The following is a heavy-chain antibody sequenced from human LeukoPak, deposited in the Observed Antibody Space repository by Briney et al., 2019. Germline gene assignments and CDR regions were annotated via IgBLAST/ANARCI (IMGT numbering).Heavy chain of an antibody. CDR3: ARHRRVGDFWSGYYDPNYGMEV. CDR2: IYPGDSDT. D-gene: IGHD3-3*01. V-gene: IGHV5-51*01. CDR1: GYSFTSYW. J-gene: IGHJ6*02. Sequence: GESLKISCKGSGYSFTSYWIGWVRQMPGKGLEWMGIIYPGDSDTRYSPSFQGQVTISADKSISTAYLQWSSLKASDTAMYYCARHRRVGDFWSGYYDPNYGMEVWGQGTTVTVSS.